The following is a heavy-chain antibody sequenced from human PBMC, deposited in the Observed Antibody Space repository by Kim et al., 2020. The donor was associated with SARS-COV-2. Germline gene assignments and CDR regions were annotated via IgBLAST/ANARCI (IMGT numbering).Heavy chain of an antibody. Sequence: GGSLRLSCAASGFIFSNAWMNWVRQAPGKGLEWVGRIKSITNGGTTDYAAPVKGRFTISRDDSKNTQYLQMNSLKTEDTAVYYCTRDLDFQHWGQGTLVTVSS. CDR3: TRDLDFQH. J-gene: IGHJ1*01. CDR2: IKSITNGGTT. CDR1: GFIFSNAW. V-gene: IGHV3-15*01.